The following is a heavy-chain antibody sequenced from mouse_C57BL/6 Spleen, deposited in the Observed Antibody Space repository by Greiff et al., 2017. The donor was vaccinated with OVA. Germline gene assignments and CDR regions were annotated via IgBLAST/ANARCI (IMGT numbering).Heavy chain of an antibody. J-gene: IGHJ4*01. V-gene: IGHV5-12*01. CDR1: GFTFSDYY. CDR3: ARHIAAQAFYAMDY. CDR2: ISNGGGST. D-gene: IGHD3-2*02. Sequence: EVQLQQSGGGLVQPGGSLKLSCAASGFTFSDYYMYWVRQTPEKRLEWVAYISNGGGSTYYPDTVKGRFTISRDNAKNTLYLQMSRLKSEDTAMYYCARHIAAQAFYAMDYWGQGTSVTVSS.